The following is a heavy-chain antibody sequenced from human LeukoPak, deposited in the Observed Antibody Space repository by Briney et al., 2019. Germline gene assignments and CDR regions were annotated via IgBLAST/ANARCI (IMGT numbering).Heavy chain of an antibody. D-gene: IGHD3-22*01. V-gene: IGHV1-69*13. J-gene: IGHJ3*02. CDR1: GGTFSSYA. CDR2: IIPIFGTA. CDR3: ARCYYDSSGYPDTFDI. Sequence: SVKVSCKASGGTFSSYAISWVRQAPGQGLEWMGGIIPIFGTANYAQKFQGRVTITADESTSTAYMELSSLRSEDTAVYYCARCYYDSSGYPDTFDIWGQGTMVTVSS.